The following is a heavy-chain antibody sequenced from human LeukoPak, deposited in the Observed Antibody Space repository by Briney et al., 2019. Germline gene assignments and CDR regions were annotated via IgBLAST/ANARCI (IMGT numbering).Heavy chain of an antibody. V-gene: IGHV4-34*01. D-gene: IGHD3-3*01. CDR2: INHSGST. Sequence: SETLSLTCAVYGGSFSGYYWSWIRQPPGKGLEWIGEINHSGSTNYNPSLKSRVTMSVDTSKNQFSLKLSSVTAADTAVYYCARGNDFWSAGSDYWGQGTLVTVSS. CDR3: ARGNDFWSAGSDY. J-gene: IGHJ4*02. CDR1: GGSFSGYY.